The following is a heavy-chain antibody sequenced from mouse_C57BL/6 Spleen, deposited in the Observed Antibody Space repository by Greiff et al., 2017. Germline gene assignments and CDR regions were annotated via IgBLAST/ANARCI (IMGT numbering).Heavy chain of an antibody. CDR2: ISDGGSYT. D-gene: IGHD2-4*01. Sequence: VQLKESGGGLVKPGGSLKLSCAASGFTFSSYAMSWVRQTPEKRLEWVATISDGGSYTYYPDNVKGRFTISRDNAKNNLYLQMSHLKSEDTAMYYCARRDDYDNFDYWGQGTTLTVSS. J-gene: IGHJ2*01. CDR1: GFTFSSYA. V-gene: IGHV5-4*01. CDR3: ARRDDYDNFDY.